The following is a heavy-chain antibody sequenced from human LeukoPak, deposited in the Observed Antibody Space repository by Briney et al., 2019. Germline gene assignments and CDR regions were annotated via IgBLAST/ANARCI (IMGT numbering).Heavy chain of an antibody. V-gene: IGHV3-21*01. Sequence: GGSLRLSCAASGFTFSSYSMNWVRQAPGKGLEWVSSISGNSRYIYYVDSVKGRFTISRDNAKNSLFLQMNSPGAEDTAVYYCAREDYALDMWGQGTMITVSS. CDR3: AREDYALDM. CDR2: ISGNSRYI. J-gene: IGHJ3*02. CDR1: GFTFSSYS.